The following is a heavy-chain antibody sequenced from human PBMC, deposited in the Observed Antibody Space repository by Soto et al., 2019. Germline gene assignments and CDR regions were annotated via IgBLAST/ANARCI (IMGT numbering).Heavy chain of an antibody. D-gene: IGHD3-22*01. CDR2: IYYSGST. CDR1: GGSISSGGYY. V-gene: IGHV4-31*02. CDR3: ARGVYYYDSSGLSNWFDP. J-gene: IGHJ5*02. Sequence: SETLSLTCTVSGGSISSGGYYWSWIRQHPGKGLEWIGYIYYSGSTYYNPSLKSRVTISVDTSKNQFSLKLSSVTAADTAVYYCARGVYYYDSSGLSNWFDPWGQGTLVTVSS.